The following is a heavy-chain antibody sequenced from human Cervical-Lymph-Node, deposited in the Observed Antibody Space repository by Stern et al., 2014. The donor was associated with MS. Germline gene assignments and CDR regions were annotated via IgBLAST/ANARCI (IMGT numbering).Heavy chain of an antibody. J-gene: IGHJ6*02. CDR1: GFTFEDYG. CDR2: INWNGGST. Sequence: EVQLVESGGGVVRPGRSLRLSCAASGFTFEDYGMSWVRQAPGKGLEGDAAINWNGGSTVYAGSVQGRFTISRDNAKNSLYLQMNSLRAEDTALYHCARAFCTGGVCYSFPFYGMDVWGQGTTVTVSS. V-gene: IGHV3-20*01. D-gene: IGHD2-8*02. CDR3: ARAFCTGGVCYSFPFYGMDV.